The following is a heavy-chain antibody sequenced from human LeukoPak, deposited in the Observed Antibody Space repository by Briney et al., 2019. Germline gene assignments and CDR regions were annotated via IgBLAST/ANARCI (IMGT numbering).Heavy chain of an antibody. D-gene: IGHD6-13*01. Sequence: ASVKVSCKASGYTFTGYYMHWVRQAPAQGLEWMGRINPNSGGTNYAQKFQGRVTMTRDTSISTAYMELSRLRSDDTAVYYCARTISSSWTLGMDVWGQGTTVTVSS. CDR1: GYTFTGYY. CDR3: ARTISSSWTLGMDV. J-gene: IGHJ6*02. CDR2: INPNSGGT. V-gene: IGHV1-2*06.